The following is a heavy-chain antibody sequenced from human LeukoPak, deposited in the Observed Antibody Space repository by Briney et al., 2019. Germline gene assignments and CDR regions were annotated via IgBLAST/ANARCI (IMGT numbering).Heavy chain of an antibody. V-gene: IGHV3-15*01. CDR3: AKDDAWLRYAC. CDR2: IKSKTNGGTT. D-gene: IGHD5-12*01. Sequence: PGGSLRLSCAASGFTFSNAWMSWVRQAPGKGLEWVGRIKSKTNGGTTDYAAPVKGRFTISRDDSKNTLYLQMNSLRTEDTAVYFCAKDDAWLRYACWGPGTLVTVSS. CDR1: GFTFSNAW. J-gene: IGHJ4*02.